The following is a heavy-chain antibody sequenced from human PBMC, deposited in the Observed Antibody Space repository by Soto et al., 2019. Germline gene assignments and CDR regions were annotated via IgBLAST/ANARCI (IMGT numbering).Heavy chain of an antibody. Sequence: QVQLVESGGGVVQPGRSLRLSCAASGFTISSYAMHWVRQAPGKGLEWVAVISYDGSNKYYADSVKGRFTISRDNSKNTLYLQMNSLRAEDTAVYYCARDTGRYSGWLDYWGQGTLVTVSS. J-gene: IGHJ4*02. D-gene: IGHD5-12*01. CDR2: ISYDGSNK. CDR1: GFTISSYA. V-gene: IGHV3-30-3*01. CDR3: ARDTGRYSGWLDY.